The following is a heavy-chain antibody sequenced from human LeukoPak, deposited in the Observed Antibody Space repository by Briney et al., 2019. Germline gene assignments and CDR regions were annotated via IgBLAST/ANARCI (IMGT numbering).Heavy chain of an antibody. Sequence: GGSLRLSCAASGFTFTDYWMTWVRQVPGKGLEWVANIKQGGSESYYVDSVKGRFTISRENAKNSLYLQMDSLRVDDTAVYYCARVGAWELQRVFDYWGQGTLVTVS. V-gene: IGHV3-7*01. CDR1: GFTFTDYW. J-gene: IGHJ4*02. CDR2: IKQGGSES. D-gene: IGHD1-26*01. CDR3: ARVGAWELQRVFDY.